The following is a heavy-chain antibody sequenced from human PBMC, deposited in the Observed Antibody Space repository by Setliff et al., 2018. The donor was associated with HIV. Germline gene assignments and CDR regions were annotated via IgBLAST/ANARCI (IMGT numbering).Heavy chain of an antibody. V-gene: IGHV4-39*07. D-gene: IGHD1-26*01. J-gene: IGHJ4*02. CDR1: GASSIYF. CDR2: VYYSGST. Sequence: SETLSLTCTVSGASSIYFRGWIRQPPGKGLEWVGSVYYSGSTYYNPSLKSRVTISMDTSKNQFSLKLNSVTAADTAVYYCAKDRSGSYRTFDYWGPGILVTVSS. CDR3: AKDRSGSYRTFDY.